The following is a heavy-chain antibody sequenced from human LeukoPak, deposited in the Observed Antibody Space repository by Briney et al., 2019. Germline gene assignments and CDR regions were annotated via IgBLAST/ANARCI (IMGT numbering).Heavy chain of an antibody. CDR2: MSGSDGAT. CDR1: GFTFSIHG. Sequence: PGGSLRLSCAASGFTFSIHGMSWVRQAPGKGLEWVSAMSGSDGATYYAGSVKGRFTISRDNSKNTLYLQMNSLRAEDTAVYHCAKDSPILTSWGQGTLVTVSS. CDR3: AKDSPILTS. J-gene: IGHJ5*02. D-gene: IGHD2-21*01. V-gene: IGHV3-23*01.